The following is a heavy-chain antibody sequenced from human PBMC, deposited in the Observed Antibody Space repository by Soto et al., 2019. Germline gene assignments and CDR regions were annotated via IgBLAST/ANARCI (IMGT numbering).Heavy chain of an antibody. CDR2: ISSSSSTI. D-gene: IGHD1-26*01. CDR1: GFTFSSYS. Sequence: EVQLVESGGGLVQPGGSLRLSCAASGFTFSSYSMNWVRQAPGKGLEWVSYISSSSSTIYYADSVKGRFTISRDNAKNSLYLQVKSMRAEDTAGYYCAGDLTYCLFDYWGQGPLVTVSS. V-gene: IGHV3-48*01. CDR3: AGDLTYCLFDY. J-gene: IGHJ4*02.